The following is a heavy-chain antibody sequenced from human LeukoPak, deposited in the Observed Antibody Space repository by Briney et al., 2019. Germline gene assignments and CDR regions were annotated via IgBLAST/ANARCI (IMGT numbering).Heavy chain of an antibody. CDR1: GFTFSNFG. J-gene: IGHJ4*02. CDR3: AKGRGTAVTSAANY. CDR2: ISGSGDNT. V-gene: IGHV3-23*01. D-gene: IGHD4-17*01. Sequence: PGGSLRLSCAASGFTFSNFGMNWVRQAPGKGLEWVSSISGSGDNTYYADSVKDRFSISRDNSKTTVSLQMNSLRAEDTAVYYCAKGRGTAVTSAANYWGQGTLVTVSS.